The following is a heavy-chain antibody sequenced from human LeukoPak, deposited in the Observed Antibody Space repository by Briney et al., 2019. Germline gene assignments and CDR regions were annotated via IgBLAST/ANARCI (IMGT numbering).Heavy chain of an antibody. CDR3: ARGPEGAPWVDY. Sequence: GGSLRLSCAASGFTFSSYGMSWVRQAPGKGLEWVANIKQDGSEKYYVDSVKGRFTISRDNAKNSLYLQMNSLRAEDTAVYYCARGPEGAPWVDYWGQGTLVTVSS. D-gene: IGHD3-16*01. J-gene: IGHJ4*02. CDR2: IKQDGSEK. V-gene: IGHV3-7*03. CDR1: GFTFSSYG.